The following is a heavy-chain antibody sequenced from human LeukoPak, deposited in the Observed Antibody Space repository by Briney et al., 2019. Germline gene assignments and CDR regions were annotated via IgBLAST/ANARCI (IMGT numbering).Heavy chain of an antibody. CDR2: ISGSGGST. Sequence: GSLRLSCAASGFTFSSYAMSWVRQAPGKGLEWVSAISGSGGSTYYADSVKGRFTISRDNSKNTLYLQMNSLRAEDTAVYYCAKSSAGYSSSPYYFDYWGQGTLVTVSS. D-gene: IGHD6-13*01. J-gene: IGHJ4*02. V-gene: IGHV3-23*01. CDR1: GFTFSSYA. CDR3: AKSSAGYSSSPYYFDY.